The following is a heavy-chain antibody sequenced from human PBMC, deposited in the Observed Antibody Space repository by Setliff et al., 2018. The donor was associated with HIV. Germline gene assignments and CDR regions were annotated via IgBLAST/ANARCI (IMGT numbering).Heavy chain of an antibody. CDR1: GDSISSSNW. Sequence: KTSETLSLTCAVSGDSISSSNWWNWVRQPPGKGLEWIGEIYHSGSTNYNPSLKSRVTISVDKSKNQFSLKLTSVTAADTAVYYCASAVGSSSWLRALDYWGQGTLVTVSS. V-gene: IGHV4-4*02. D-gene: IGHD6-13*01. CDR2: IYHSGST. J-gene: IGHJ4*02. CDR3: ASAVGSSSWLRALDY.